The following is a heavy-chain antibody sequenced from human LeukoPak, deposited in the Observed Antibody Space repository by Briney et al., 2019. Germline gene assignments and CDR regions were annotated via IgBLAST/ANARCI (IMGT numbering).Heavy chain of an antibody. CDR3: AKGSKAVLFTRDHYMDV. CDR2: IRYDGSNK. CDR1: GFTFSSYD. V-gene: IGHV3-30*02. D-gene: IGHD6-19*01. J-gene: IGHJ6*03. Sequence: GGSLRLSCAASGFTFSSYDIHWVRQAPGKGLEWVAFIRYDGSNKYYADSVRGRFTISRDNSKNTLYLQMNSLRAEDTAVYFCAKGSKAVLFTRDHYMDVWGKGTTVTVSS.